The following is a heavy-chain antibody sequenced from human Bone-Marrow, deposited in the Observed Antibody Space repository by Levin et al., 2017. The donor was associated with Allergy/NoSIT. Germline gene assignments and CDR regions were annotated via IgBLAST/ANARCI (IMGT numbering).Heavy chain of an antibody. CDR3: ARDGPYCSGGSCYSRTSWFDP. D-gene: IGHD2-15*01. J-gene: IGHJ5*02. CDR2: IIPIFGTT. Sequence: SVKVSCKASGGTFSSYAISWVRQAPGQGLEWMGGIIPIFGTTNYAQKFQGRVTITADESTSTAYMELSSLRSEDTAVYYCARDGPYCSGGSCYSRTSWFDPWGQGTLVTVSS. CDR1: GGTFSSYA. V-gene: IGHV1-69*13.